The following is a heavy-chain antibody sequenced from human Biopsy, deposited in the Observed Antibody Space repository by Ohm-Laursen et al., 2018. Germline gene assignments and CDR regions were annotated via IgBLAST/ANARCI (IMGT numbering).Heavy chain of an antibody. CDR1: GGTFSSYV. CDR2: IIPTFDTP. Sequence: SSVKVSCKASGGTFSSYVISWVRQAPGQGLEWMGRIIPTFDTPTYAPDFQGRVTFTADKSTGTAHLDLSRLRSEDTAIYYCAGGAAKGNPYDHWGQGTLVTVSS. D-gene: IGHD3-10*01. J-gene: IGHJ5*02. CDR3: AGGAAKGNPYDH. V-gene: IGHV1-69*06.